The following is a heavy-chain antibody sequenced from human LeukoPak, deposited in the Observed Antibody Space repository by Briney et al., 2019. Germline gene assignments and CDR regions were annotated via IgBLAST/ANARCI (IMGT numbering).Heavy chain of an antibody. V-gene: IGHV3-7*01. Sequence: GGSLRLSCAASGFTFSSYWMSWVRQAPGKGLEWVANIKQDGSEKYYVDSVKGRFTISRDNAKNSLYLQMNSLRAEDTAVYYCARDSPNYYYYYYMDVWGKGTTVTVSS. CDR3: ARDSPNYYYYYYMDV. CDR1: GFTFSSYW. J-gene: IGHJ6*03. CDR2: IKQDGSEK.